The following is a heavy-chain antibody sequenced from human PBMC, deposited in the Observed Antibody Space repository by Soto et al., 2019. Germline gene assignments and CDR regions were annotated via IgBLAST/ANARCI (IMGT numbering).Heavy chain of an antibody. Sequence: QVQLVQSVAEVKKPGSSVKVSCKASGGTFSSYAISWVRQAPGQGLEWMGGIIPIFGTANYAQKFQGRVTITADESTSTAYMELSSLRSEDTAVYYCAREYYDFWSGYSYYYGMDVWGQGTTVTVSS. D-gene: IGHD3-3*01. J-gene: IGHJ6*02. CDR2: IIPIFGTA. V-gene: IGHV1-69*01. CDR1: GGTFSSYA. CDR3: AREYYDFWSGYSYYYGMDV.